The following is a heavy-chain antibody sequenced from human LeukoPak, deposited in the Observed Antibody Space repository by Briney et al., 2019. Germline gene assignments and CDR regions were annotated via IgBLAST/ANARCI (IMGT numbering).Heavy chain of an antibody. J-gene: IGHJ6*02. V-gene: IGHV4-30-2*01. CDR3: ARHLPHGMDV. CDR1: GGSISSGGYS. CDR2: IYHSGST. Sequence: SETLSLTCAVSGGSISSGGYSWSWIRQPPGKGLEWIGYIYHSGSTYYNPSLKSRVTISVDRSKSQFSLKLSSVTAADTAVYYCARHLPHGMDVWGQGTTVTVSS.